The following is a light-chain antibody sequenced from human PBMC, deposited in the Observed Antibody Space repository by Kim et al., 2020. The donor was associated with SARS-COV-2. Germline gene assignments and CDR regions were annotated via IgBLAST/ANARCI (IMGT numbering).Light chain of an antibody. CDR2: TAS. CDR3: QQSGT. CDR1: QSISSSY. J-gene: IGKJ4*01. Sequence: TLSVSPGERATLSCRASQSISSSYLAWYQQKPGQAPRLLIYTASSRATGIPHRLSGSGSGTDFTLTINRLEPEDFAVYYCQQSGTFGGGTKVDIK. V-gene: IGKV3-20*01.